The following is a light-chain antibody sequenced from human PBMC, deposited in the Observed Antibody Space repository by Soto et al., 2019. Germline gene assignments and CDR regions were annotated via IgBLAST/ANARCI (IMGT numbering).Light chain of an antibody. V-gene: IGKV3-11*01. Sequence: EIVLTQSPATLSSFPGDRVTLSCRASQYINTRLAWYQHRPGQAPRLLIYQTSLRAAGIPARFSASGSGTDFTLTITDVQPEAFATYYCQHYNSYSEAFGQGTKVELK. J-gene: IGKJ1*01. CDR2: QTS. CDR3: QHYNSYSEA. CDR1: QYINTR.